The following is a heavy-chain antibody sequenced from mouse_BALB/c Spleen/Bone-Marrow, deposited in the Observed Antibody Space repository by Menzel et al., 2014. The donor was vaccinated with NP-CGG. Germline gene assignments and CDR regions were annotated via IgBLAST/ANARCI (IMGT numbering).Heavy chain of an antibody. CDR2: IWSGGSN. V-gene: IGHV2-2*02. CDR3: ARNPDFAY. CDR1: GFSLTSYG. J-gene: IGHJ3*01. Sequence: QVQLKDSGPGLVQPSLSLNITCTVSGFSLTSYGVHWVRQSPGKGLEWLGVIWSGGSNGYNAAFISRLSISKANSKSQVFFKMNSLQANDTAIYYFARNPDFAYWGQGTLVTVSA.